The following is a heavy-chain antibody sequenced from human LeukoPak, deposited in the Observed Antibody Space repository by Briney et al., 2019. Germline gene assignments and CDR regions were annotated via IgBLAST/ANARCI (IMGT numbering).Heavy chain of an antibody. CDR3: ARALPYSYQGID. V-gene: IGHV3-74*01. CDR2: ITSDESST. J-gene: IGHJ4*02. Sequence: TGGSLRLSCAASGFTFSSYWMHWVRHAPGKGLVWVSRITSDESSTNYADSVKGRFTISRDNAKDTLYLQMNSLRAGDTAVYYCARALPYSYQGIDWGQGTLVTASS. CDR1: GFTFSSYW. D-gene: IGHD2-21*01.